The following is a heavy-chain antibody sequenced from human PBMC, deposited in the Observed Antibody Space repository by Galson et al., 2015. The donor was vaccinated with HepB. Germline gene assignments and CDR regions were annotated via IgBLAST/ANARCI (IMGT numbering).Heavy chain of an antibody. CDR1: GDSVSSNSAA. V-gene: IGHV6-1*01. Sequence: CAISGDSVSSNSAAWNWIRQSPSRGLEWLGRTYYRSKWYNDYAVSVKSRITINPDTSKNQFSLQLNSVTPEDTAVYYCARVGQQLVDYYFDYWGQGTLVTVSS. D-gene: IGHD6-13*01. CDR3: ARVGQQLVDYYFDY. CDR2: TYYRSKWYN. J-gene: IGHJ4*02.